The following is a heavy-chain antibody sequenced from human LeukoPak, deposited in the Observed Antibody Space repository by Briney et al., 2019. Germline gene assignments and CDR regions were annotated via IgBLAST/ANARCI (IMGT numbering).Heavy chain of an antibody. CDR2: ISGYNGNT. V-gene: IGHV1-18*01. CDR3: ARSGWGNRQAFDI. J-gene: IGHJ3*02. D-gene: IGHD6-19*01. Sequence: ASVKVSCKASGYTFTSYGISWVRQAPGQGLEWMGWISGYNGNTKYAQKVQGRVTMTTDTSTSTAYMELRSLRSDDTAVYYCARSGWGNRQAFDIWGQGTMVTVSS. CDR1: GYTFTSYG.